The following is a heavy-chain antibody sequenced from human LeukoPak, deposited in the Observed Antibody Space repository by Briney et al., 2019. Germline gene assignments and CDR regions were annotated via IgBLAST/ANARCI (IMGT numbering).Heavy chain of an antibody. CDR2: IPYDGSDK. J-gene: IGHJ6*03. CDR1: GFTFSAFG. Sequence: QTGGSLRLSCAASGFTFSAFGMHWVRQAPGKGLEWVTFIPYDGSDKYYADSVKGRFTISRDNSKNTLYLQMNSLRAEDTAVYYCAREENYYYYMDVWGKGTTVTISS. CDR3: AREENYYYYMDV. V-gene: IGHV3-30*12.